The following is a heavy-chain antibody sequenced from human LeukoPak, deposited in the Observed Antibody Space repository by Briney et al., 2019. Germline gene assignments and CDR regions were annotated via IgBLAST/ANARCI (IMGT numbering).Heavy chain of an antibody. D-gene: IGHD2-8*01. V-gene: IGHV3-23*01. Sequence: PGESLRLSCAASGFTFSNYAMSWVRQAPGKGLEWVSTISGSASSTYYADSVRGRFTISRDNSKNTLYLQMNSLRAEDTAVYYCAKDSRGSYARTAHYWGQGTLVTVSS. J-gene: IGHJ4*02. CDR1: GFTFSNYA. CDR2: ISGSASST. CDR3: AKDSRGSYARTAHY.